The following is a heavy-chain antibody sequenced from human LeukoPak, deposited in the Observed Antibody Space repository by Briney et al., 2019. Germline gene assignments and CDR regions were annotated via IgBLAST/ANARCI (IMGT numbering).Heavy chain of an antibody. J-gene: IGHJ4*02. V-gene: IGHV1-58*01. CDR3: AAEDDFLTGYYDFDC. D-gene: IGHD3-9*01. Sequence: SVKVSCKASGFTFARSAVQWVRQARGQRPEWIGWIVIANGNTNYAQKFQGRLTITRDMSTNTAYMELSSLRSEDTAVYYCAAEDDFLTGYYDFDCWGQGTVVTVSS. CDR1: GFTFARSA. CDR2: IVIANGNT.